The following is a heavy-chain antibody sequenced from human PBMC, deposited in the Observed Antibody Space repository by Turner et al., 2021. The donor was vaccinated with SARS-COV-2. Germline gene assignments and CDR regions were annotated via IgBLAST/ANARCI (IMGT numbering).Heavy chain of an antibody. Sequence: QVQLQESGPGLVKTSESLSLTCGVSGVAIRSFYWNWIRQPPGKGLEWIVYTYYTGSNRYNPFLKSRVTTSVDTSKNQFYLKLNSVTAADTAIYYCARWGDYGGNGLKGFDIWGQGTLVTISS. CDR1: GVAIRSFY. CDR3: ARWGDYGGNGLKGFDI. CDR2: TYYTGSN. D-gene: IGHD4-17*01. J-gene: IGHJ3*02. V-gene: IGHV4-59*08.